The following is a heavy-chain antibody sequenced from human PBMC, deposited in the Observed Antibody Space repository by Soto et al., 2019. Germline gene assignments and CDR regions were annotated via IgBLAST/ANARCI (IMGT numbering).Heavy chain of an antibody. CDR1: GGPVSSGSHY. V-gene: IGHV4-61*01. Sequence: SETLSLTCTVSGGPVSSGSHYWSWILHPPGKGLEWIGYISYSVNTDYNPPLKSRVTISLDTSKHQFSLKQSSVTVADTGVYYCARQVMCGQSSWEVWGKGNTVSVSA. CDR2: ISYSVNT. J-gene: IGHJ6*04. CDR3: ARQVMCGQSSWEV. D-gene: IGHD3-16*01.